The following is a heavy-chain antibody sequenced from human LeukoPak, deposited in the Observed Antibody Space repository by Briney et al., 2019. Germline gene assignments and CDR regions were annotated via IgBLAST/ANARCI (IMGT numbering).Heavy chain of an antibody. J-gene: IGHJ4*02. Sequence: SETLSLTCTVSGGSISSGGYYWSWIRQPPGKGLEWIGEINHSGSTNYNPSLKSRVTISVDTSKNQFSLKLSSVTAADTAVYYCARGRDIRFLEWLYRPVFDYWGQGTLVTVSS. CDR3: ARGRDIRFLEWLYRPVFDY. V-gene: IGHV4-39*07. D-gene: IGHD3-3*01. CDR2: INHSGST. CDR1: GGSISSGGYY.